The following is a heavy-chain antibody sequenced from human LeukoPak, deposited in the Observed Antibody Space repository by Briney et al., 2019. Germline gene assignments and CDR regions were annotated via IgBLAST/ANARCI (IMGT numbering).Heavy chain of an antibody. Sequence: GGPLNLSCAAPGFTLNSNWMGWVRKAPGKGLEWVATLREDGSEKYYVDSVKGRFTISRDNAKNSLYLQMNSLRAEDTAEYYCARETFYFDGSGYSGAPTYWGQGALVTVSS. CDR1: GFTLNSNW. CDR3: ARETFYFDGSGYSGAPTY. V-gene: IGHV3-7*01. CDR2: LREDGSEK. D-gene: IGHD3-22*01. J-gene: IGHJ4*02.